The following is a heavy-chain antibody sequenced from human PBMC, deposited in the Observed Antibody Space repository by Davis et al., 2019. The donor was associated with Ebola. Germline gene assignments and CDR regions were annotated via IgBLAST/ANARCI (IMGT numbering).Heavy chain of an antibody. CDR3: ARYCHYPDCSYFDC. D-gene: IGHD2-15*01. Sequence: PGGSLRLSCAASGFIFSNYDMSWVRQVPGKGLEWVSTVSGSGGSTHYSDSVRGRFSISRDNSKNTLHLQMNSLRAEDTATYYCARYCHYPDCSYFDCWSQGTVVAVSS. J-gene: IGHJ4*02. CDR2: VSGSGGST. CDR1: GFIFSNYD. V-gene: IGHV3-23*01.